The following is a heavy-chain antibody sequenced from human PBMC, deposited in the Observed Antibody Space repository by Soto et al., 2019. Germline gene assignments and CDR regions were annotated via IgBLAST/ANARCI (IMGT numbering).Heavy chain of an antibody. CDR3: ARDYDFWSGYLSGHFDY. J-gene: IGHJ4*02. Sequence: QVQLVESGGGLVKPGGSLRLSCAASGFTFSDYFLTWIRQAPGKGLEWVSYISSSSSDTNYADSVKGLFTISRDNAKNSLFLQMNNLRVDDTAVYYCARDYDFWSGYLSGHFDYWGQGTLVTVSS. D-gene: IGHD3-3*01. CDR2: ISSSSSDT. V-gene: IGHV3-11*06. CDR1: GFTFSDYF.